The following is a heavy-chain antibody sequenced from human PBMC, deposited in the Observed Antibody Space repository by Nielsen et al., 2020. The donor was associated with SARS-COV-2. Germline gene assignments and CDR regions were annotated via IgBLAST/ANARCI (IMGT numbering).Heavy chain of an antibody. J-gene: IGHJ4*02. CDR2: ISGSGGST. CDR3: AKAQDIVLMVYAAFDY. V-gene: IGHV3-23*01. D-gene: IGHD2-8*01. CDR1: GFTFSSYA. Sequence: GGSLRLSCAASGFTFSSYAMSWVRQAPGKGLEWVSAISGSGGSTYYADSVKGRFTISRDNSKNTLFLQMNSLRAEDTALYYCAKAQDIVLMVYAAFDYWGQGTLVTVSS.